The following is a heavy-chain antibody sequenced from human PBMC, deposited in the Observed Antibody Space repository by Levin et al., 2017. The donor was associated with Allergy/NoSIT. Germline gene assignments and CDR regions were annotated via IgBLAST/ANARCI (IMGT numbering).Heavy chain of an antibody. Sequence: PGESLKISCKASGYSFTSYWIGWVRQMPGKGLEWMGIIYPSDSDTRYSPSFQGQVTISADKSISTAYLQWSSLKASDTALYYCARLRKAAVRFDAFEIWGQGTMVTVSS. CDR3: ARLRKAAVRFDAFEI. D-gene: IGHD6-13*01. V-gene: IGHV5-51*01. J-gene: IGHJ3*02. CDR1: GYSFTSYW. CDR2: IYPSDSDT.